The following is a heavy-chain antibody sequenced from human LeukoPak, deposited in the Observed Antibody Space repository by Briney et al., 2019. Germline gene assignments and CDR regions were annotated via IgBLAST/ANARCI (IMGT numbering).Heavy chain of an antibody. CDR3: ARGTRRKNYYYDSSGYSLYNWFDP. CDR1: GGSISSYY. Sequence: SETLSLTCTVSGGSISSYYWSWIRQPAGKGLEWIGRIYTSGSINYNPSLKSRVTISVDTSKNQFSLKLSSVTAADTAVYYCARGTRRKNYYYDSSGYSLYNWFDPWGQGTLVTVSS. J-gene: IGHJ5*02. CDR2: IYTSGSI. D-gene: IGHD3-22*01. V-gene: IGHV4-4*07.